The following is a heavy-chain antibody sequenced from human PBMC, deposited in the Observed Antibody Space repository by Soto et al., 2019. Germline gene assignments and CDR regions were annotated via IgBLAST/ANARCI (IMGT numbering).Heavy chain of an antibody. CDR1: GYTFTIYG. Sequence: ASVKVSCKASGYTFTIYGISCVLRSPGQWLEWMGWISAYNGNTNYAQKLQGRVTMTTDTSTSTAYMELRSLRSDDTAVYYCARDIAVAGTGYGMDVWGQGTTVTVSS. CDR2: ISAYNGNT. J-gene: IGHJ6*02. V-gene: IGHV1-18*04. CDR3: ARDIAVAGTGYGMDV. D-gene: IGHD6-19*01.